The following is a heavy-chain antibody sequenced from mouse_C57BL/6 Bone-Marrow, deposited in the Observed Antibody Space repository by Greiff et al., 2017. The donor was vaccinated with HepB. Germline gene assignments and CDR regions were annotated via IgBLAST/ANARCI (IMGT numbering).Heavy chain of an antibody. Sequence: QVQLQQSGAELARPGASVKLSCKASGYTFTSSGISWVKQSTGQGLEWIGEIYPRSGNNYYNEKFKGKATLTADKSSSTAYMELRSLTSEDSAVYFCARSRSITTVRYYAMDYWGQGTSVTVSS. CDR3: ARSRSITTVRYYAMDY. J-gene: IGHJ4*01. CDR2: IYPRSGNN. CDR1: GYTFTSSG. V-gene: IGHV1-81*01. D-gene: IGHD1-1*01.